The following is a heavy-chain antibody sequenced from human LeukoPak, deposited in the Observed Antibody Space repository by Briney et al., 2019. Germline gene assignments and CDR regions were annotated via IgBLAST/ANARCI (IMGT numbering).Heavy chain of an antibody. V-gene: IGHV4-61*02. Sequence: SETLSLTCTVSGGSISSGSYYWSWIRQPAGKGLEWIGRIYTSGSTNYNPSLKSRVTISVDTSKNQFSLKLSSVTAADTAVYYCANSERERDYWGQGTLVTVSS. CDR3: ANSERERDY. CDR1: GGSISSGSYY. CDR2: IYTSGST. D-gene: IGHD1-26*01. J-gene: IGHJ4*02.